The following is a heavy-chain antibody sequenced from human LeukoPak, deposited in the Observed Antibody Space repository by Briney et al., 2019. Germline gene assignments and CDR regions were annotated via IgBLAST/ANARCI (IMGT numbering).Heavy chain of an antibody. V-gene: IGHV1-2*02. CDR2: INPNSGGT. J-gene: IGHJ2*01. D-gene: IGHD6-13*01. Sequence: ASVKVSCKASGYTFTSYYMHWVRQAPGQGLEWMGWINPNSGGTNYAQKFQGRVTMTRDTSISTAYMELSRLRSDDTAVYYCARDRATAAAANWYFDLWGRGTLVTVSS. CDR1: GYTFTSYY. CDR3: ARDRATAAAANWYFDL.